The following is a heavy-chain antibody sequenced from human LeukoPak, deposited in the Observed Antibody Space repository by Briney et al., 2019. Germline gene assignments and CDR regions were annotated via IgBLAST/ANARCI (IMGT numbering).Heavy chain of an antibody. CDR2: ISAQHGQT. CDR1: GYSENFYG. D-gene: IGHD6-13*01. V-gene: IGHV1-18*01. Sequence: GASVKVSCKTSGYSENFYGITWVRQVAGQGLEWMGWISAQHGQTEYAPNSQDRVTMTTDTYTNTAYMELRSLRSDDTAVYYCARFEGYSSSSWYAFDYWGQGTLVTVSS. CDR3: ARFEGYSSSSWYAFDY. J-gene: IGHJ4*02.